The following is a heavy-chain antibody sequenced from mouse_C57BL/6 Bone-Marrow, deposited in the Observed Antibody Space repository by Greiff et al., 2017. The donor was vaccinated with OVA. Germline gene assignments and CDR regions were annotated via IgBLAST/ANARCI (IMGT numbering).Heavy chain of an antibody. J-gene: IGHJ3*01. CDR3: AAYYYGY. V-gene: IGHV1-74*01. D-gene: IGHD1-1*01. CDR1: GYTFTSYW. Sequence: VKLVESGAELVKPGASVKVSCKASGYTFTSYWMHWVKQRPGQGLEWIGRIHPSDSDTNYNQKFKGKATLTVDKSSSTAYMQLSSLTSEDSAVYYCAAYYYGYWGQGTLVTVSA. CDR2: IHPSDSDT.